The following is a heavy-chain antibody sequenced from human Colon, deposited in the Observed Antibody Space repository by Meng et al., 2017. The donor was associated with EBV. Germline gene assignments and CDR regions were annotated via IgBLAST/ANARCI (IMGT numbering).Heavy chain of an antibody. J-gene: IGHJ4*02. Sequence: QLLLQGSAPGLVKPSETLSLTCTTSGGSITSTSSYWGWVRQPPGKGLEWIGSIYYRGSTNYNPSLKSRISMSVDMSKNQFSLKVNSVTAADTAIYYCVISSHNWGQGTLVTVSS. CDR1: GGSITSTSSY. V-gene: IGHV4-39*07. CDR2: IYYRGST. CDR3: VISSHN. D-gene: IGHD3-3*02.